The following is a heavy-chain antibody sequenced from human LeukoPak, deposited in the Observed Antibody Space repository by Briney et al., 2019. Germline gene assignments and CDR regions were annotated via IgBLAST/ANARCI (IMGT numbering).Heavy chain of an antibody. CDR1: GYSFTSYW. D-gene: IGHD3-22*01. Sequence: GESLKISCKASGYSFTSYWIGWVRQMPGKGLEWMGIIYPGDSDTRYSPSFQGQVTISADKSISTAYLQWSSLKASDTAMYYCARHAYYYDSSGYLGGNAFDIWGQGTMVTVSS. V-gene: IGHV5-51*01. CDR3: ARHAYYYDSSGYLGGNAFDI. CDR2: IYPGDSDT. J-gene: IGHJ3*02.